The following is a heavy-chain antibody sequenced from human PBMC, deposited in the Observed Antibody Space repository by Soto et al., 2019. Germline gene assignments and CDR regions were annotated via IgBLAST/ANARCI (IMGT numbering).Heavy chain of an antibody. CDR1: GDTFTTYD. Sequence: GASVKVSCKASGDTFTTYDINWVRQATGHGLEWMGWINPNSGNIGYAQRFQGRVTMTRDTAIRTAYMEVSSLRAEDTAVYYCAKDHLGRYDFWSGYSNYYYGMDVWGQGTTVTVSS. CDR3: AKDHLGRYDFWSGYSNYYYGMDV. CDR2: INPNSGNI. D-gene: IGHD3-3*01. V-gene: IGHV1-8*01. J-gene: IGHJ6*02.